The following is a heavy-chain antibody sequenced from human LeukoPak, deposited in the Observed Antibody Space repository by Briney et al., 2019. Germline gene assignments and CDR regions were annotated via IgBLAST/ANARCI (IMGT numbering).Heavy chain of an antibody. Sequence: ASVKVSCKASGYTFTSYYMHWVRQAPGQGLEWMGWINTNTADPTYAQGFTGRFVFSLDTSVSTAYLQISSLKAEDTAVYYCARDRALSSGWYLALDYWGQGTLVTVSS. D-gene: IGHD6-19*01. V-gene: IGHV7-4-1*02. CDR1: GYTFTSYY. J-gene: IGHJ4*02. CDR3: ARDRALSSGWYLALDY. CDR2: INTNTADP.